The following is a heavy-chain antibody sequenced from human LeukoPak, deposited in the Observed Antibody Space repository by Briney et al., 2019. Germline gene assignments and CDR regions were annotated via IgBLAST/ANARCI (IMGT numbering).Heavy chain of an antibody. Sequence: GGSLRLSCAASQFAFSDYYMTWVRQAPGKGLEWVSYIGWSGTTISYADSVKGRFTISRDNSKNTLYLQMNSLRAEDTAVYYCVRGSGNYYNRLDSWGQGILVTVSS. V-gene: IGHV3-11*04. CDR2: IGWSGTTI. CDR1: QFAFSDYY. D-gene: IGHD3-10*01. J-gene: IGHJ4*02. CDR3: VRGSGNYYNRLDS.